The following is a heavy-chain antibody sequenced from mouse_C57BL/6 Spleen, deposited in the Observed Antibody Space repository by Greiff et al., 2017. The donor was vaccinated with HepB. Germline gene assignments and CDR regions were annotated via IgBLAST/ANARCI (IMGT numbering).Heavy chain of an antibody. CDR1: GYTFTSYW. CDR3: ARKDYWYFDV. J-gene: IGHJ1*03. Sequence: QVQLQQPGAELVKPGASVKLSCKASGYTFTSYWMQWVKQRPGQGLEWIGEIDPSDSYTNYNQKFKGKATLTVDTSSSTAYMQRSSLTSEDSAVYYCARKDYWYFDVWGTGTTVTVSS. V-gene: IGHV1-50*01. CDR2: IDPSDSYT.